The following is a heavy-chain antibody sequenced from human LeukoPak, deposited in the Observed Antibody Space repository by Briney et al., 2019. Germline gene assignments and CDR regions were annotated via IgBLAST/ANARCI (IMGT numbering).Heavy chain of an antibody. CDR3: AAVRNNTWFWVWDY. J-gene: IGHJ4*02. Sequence: ASVKVSCKASGYTFTGYYMHWVRQAPGQGLEWMGWINPNSGGTNYAQKFQGRVTMTRDTSISTAYMELSRLRSDDTAVYYCAAVRNNTWFWVWDYWGQGTLVAVSS. CDR1: GYTFTGYY. D-gene: IGHD3-10*01. CDR2: INPNSGGT. V-gene: IGHV1-2*02.